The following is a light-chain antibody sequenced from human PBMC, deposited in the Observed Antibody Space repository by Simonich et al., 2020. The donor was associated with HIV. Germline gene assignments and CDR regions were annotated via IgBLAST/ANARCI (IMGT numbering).Light chain of an antibody. J-gene: IGLJ2*01. CDR3: SSYTTSSTVV. Sequence: QSALTQPASVSGSPGQSITISCTGTSSDVGGYNYVSWYQHHPGKAPKLMIKDASNRPSGVSNRFSGSTSGNTASLTVSGLQAEDEANYYCSSYTTSSTVVFGGGTKLTVL. CDR1: SSDVGGYNY. V-gene: IGLV2-14*03. CDR2: DAS.